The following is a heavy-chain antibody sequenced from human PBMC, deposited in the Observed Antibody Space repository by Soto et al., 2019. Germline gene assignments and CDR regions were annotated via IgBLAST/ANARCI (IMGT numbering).Heavy chain of an antibody. CDR2: ISYDGSNK. CDR3: AKVGDAYNSFFDY. D-gene: IGHD1-26*01. CDR1: GFTFSSYG. J-gene: IGHJ4*02. Sequence: GSLRLSCAASGFTFSSYGMHWVRQAPGKGLEWVAVISYDGSNKYYADSVKGRFTIPSDNSKNTLYLQMNSLRAEDTAVYYCAKVGDAYNSFFDYWGQGTLVTVSS. V-gene: IGHV3-30*18.